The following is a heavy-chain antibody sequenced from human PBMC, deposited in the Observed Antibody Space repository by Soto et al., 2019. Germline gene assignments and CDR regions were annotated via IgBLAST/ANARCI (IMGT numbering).Heavy chain of an antibody. D-gene: IGHD6-19*01. CDR1: GFTFSSYW. CDR3: ARRGAVAGLHY. V-gene: IGHV3-74*01. Sequence: EVQLVESGGGLVQPGGSQRVSCAASGFTFSSYWMHWVRQAPGKGLVWVSRINSDGSSTSYADSVKGRFTISRDNAKNTLYLQMNSLRAEDTAIYYCARRGAVAGLHYWGQGTLVTVSS. J-gene: IGHJ4*02. CDR2: INSDGSST.